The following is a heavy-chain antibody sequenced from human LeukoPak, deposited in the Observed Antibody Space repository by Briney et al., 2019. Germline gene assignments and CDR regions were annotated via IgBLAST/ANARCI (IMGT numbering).Heavy chain of an antibody. D-gene: IGHD6-19*01. CDR3: ARHGPSSGWYPRGRQNIDD. CDR1: GGSFSGYY. Sequence: SETLSLTCAVYGGSFSGYYWSWIRQPPGKGLEWIGEINHSGSTNYNPSLKSRVTISVDTSKNQFSLKLSSVTAADTAVYYCARHGPSSGWYPRGRQNIDDWGQGTLVTVSS. CDR2: INHSGST. J-gene: IGHJ4*02. V-gene: IGHV4-34*01.